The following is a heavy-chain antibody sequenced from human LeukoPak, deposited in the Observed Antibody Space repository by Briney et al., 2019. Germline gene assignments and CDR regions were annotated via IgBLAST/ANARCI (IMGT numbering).Heavy chain of an antibody. Sequence: GESLQISCKGSGYSFTTYWIGWVRQMPGKGLEWMGIIYPGDSDTRYRPSFQGQVIISVDESISTAHLQWSSLKASDTAMYYCARGGDYGDPRRPFNIWGQGTMVTVSA. CDR3: ARGGDYGDPRRPFNI. CDR2: IYPGDSDT. V-gene: IGHV5-51*01. J-gene: IGHJ3*02. D-gene: IGHD4-17*01. CDR1: GYSFTTYW.